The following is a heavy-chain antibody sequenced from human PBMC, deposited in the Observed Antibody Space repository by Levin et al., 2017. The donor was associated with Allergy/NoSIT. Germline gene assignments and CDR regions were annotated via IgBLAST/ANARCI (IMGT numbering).Heavy chain of an antibody. CDR2: INHSGST. J-gene: IGHJ4*02. Sequence: SQTLSLTCAVYGGSFSGYYWSWIRQPPGKGLEWIGEINHSGSTNYNPSLKSRVTISVDTSKNQFSLKLSSVTVADTAVYYCARGFHWNDGAVDHWGQGTLVSVSS. CDR1: GGSFSGYY. CDR3: ARGFHWNDGAVDH. V-gene: IGHV4-34*01. D-gene: IGHD1-1*01.